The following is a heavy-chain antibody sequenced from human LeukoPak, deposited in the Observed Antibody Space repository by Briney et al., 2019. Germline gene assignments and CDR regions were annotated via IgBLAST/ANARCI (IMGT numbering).Heavy chain of an antibody. D-gene: IGHD6-13*01. V-gene: IGHV4-59*01. CDR3: ARDGPWGSSSWYRWFDP. Sequence: SETLSLTCTVSGGSISSYYWSWIRQPPGKGLEWIGYIYYSGSTNYNPSLKSRVTISVDTSKNQFSLKLSSVTAADTAVYYCARDGPWGSSSWYRWFDPWGQGTLVTVSS. J-gene: IGHJ5*02. CDR1: GGSISSYY. CDR2: IYYSGST.